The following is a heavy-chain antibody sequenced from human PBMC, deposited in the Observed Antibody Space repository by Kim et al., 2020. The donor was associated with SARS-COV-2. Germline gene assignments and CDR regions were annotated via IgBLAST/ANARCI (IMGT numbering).Heavy chain of an antibody. Sequence: GGSLRLSCAASGFKFSDFDMSWVRQTPGKGPEWVSAISGSGGRTDYTDSVKGRFTISRDNSKSTLYLQMNSLTAADTALYYCASSHPLWRESFYYWCQG. J-gene: IGHJ4*02. CDR1: GFKFSDFD. CDR3: ASSHPLWRESFYY. V-gene: IGHV3-23*01. D-gene: IGHD2-15*01. CDR2: ISGSGGRT.